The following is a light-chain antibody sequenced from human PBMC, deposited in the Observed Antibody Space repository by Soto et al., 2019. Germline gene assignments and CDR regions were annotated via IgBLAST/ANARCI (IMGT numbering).Light chain of an antibody. CDR3: QVWDRISDSYV. CDR2: DDS. CDR1: NIGSNS. J-gene: IGLJ1*01. V-gene: IGLV3-21*02. Sequence: SYELTQSPSVSVAPGQTARITCGGNNIGSNSVHCYQQRPGQAPVLVVYDDSDRPSGITERFSGSNSGHTATLTISRVEAGDEADYFCQVWDRISDSYVFGTGTKLTVL.